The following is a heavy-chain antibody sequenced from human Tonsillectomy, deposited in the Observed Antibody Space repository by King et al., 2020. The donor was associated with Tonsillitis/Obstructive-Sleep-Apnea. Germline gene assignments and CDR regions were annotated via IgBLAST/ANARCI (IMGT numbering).Heavy chain of an antibody. V-gene: IGHV1-69*04. D-gene: IGHD3-10*01. Sequence: QLVQSGAEVKKPGSSVKVSCKVSGGTFSSYAISWVRQAPGQGLEWMGRIIPILGIANYAQKFQGRVTITADKSTSTVYMELSSLRSEDTAVYYCARDIYGSGIYYNYFDYWGQGTLVTVSS. J-gene: IGHJ4*02. CDR2: IIPILGIA. CDR3: ARDIYGSGIYYNYFDY. CDR1: GGTFSSYA.